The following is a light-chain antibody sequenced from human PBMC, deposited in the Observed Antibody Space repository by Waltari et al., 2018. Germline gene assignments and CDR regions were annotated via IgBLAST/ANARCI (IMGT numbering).Light chain of an antibody. V-gene: IGKV1-39*01. CDR2: AAS. CDR3: QQSYSTPYT. J-gene: IGKJ2*01. CDR1: QSISSY. Sequence: DVQMTQSPSSLSASVGDRVTITCRASQSISSYLNWYQQKPGKAPKLLIYAASSLQSGVPSRFSGSGSGPDFTLTIGSPQPEDFATYYCQQSYSTPYTFGQGTKLEIK.